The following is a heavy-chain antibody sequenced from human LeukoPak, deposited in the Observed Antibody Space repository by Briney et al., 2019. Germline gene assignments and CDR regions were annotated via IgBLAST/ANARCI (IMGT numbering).Heavy chain of an antibody. J-gene: IGHJ3*02. CDR1: GGSISSGGYY. CDR2: IYYSGST. V-gene: IGHV4-31*03. CDR3: ARRSKDAFDI. Sequence: SQTLSLTCTVSGGSISSGGYYWSWIRQHPGKGLEWIGYIYYSGSTYYNPSLKSRVTISVDTSKSQFSLKLSSVTAADTAVYYCARRSKDAFDIWGQGTMVTVSS.